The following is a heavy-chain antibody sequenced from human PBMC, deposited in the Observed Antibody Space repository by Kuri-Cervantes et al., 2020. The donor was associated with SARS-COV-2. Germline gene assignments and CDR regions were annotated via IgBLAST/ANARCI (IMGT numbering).Heavy chain of an antibody. D-gene: IGHD3-10*01. CDR1: RFTFSGHW. CDR2: INPDGSYT. CDR3: ARGRIWFGNAFDY. V-gene: IGHV3-74*01. Sequence: GESLKISCAASRFTFSGHWIHWVRQAPGKGLVWVSRINPDGSYTNNADSVKGRFTLSRDNAKNMLFLQMNSLRAEDTAVYYCARGRIWFGNAFDYWGQGNLVNVSS. J-gene: IGHJ4*02.